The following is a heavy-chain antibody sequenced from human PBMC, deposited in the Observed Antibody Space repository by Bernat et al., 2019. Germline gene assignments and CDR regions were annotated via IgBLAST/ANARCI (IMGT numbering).Heavy chain of an antibody. CDR1: GFTFDDYA. CDR2: ISWNSGSI. D-gene: IGHD6-13*01. J-gene: IGHJ4*02. V-gene: IGHV3-9*01. CDR3: AKDSSSSWYRDFDY. Sequence: EVQLVESGGGLVQPGRSLRLSCAASGFTFDDYAMHWVRQAPGKGLEWVSGISWNSGSIGYADSVKGRFTISRDNAKNSLYLQMKSLRAEDTALYYCAKDSSSSWYRDFDYWGQGTLVTVSS.